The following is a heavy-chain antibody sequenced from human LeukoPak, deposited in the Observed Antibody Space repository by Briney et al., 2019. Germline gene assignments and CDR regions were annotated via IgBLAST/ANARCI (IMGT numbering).Heavy chain of an antibody. CDR3: ARGSRVAVGNFDY. D-gene: IGHD6-19*01. Sequence: GGSLRLSCAASGFTFSSYWMHWVRHAPGKGLVWVSRINSDGSSTNYADSVKGRFTISRDNAKNTLYLQMNSLRAEDTAVYYCARGSRVAVGNFDYWGQGTLVTVSS. CDR1: GFTFSSYW. V-gene: IGHV3-74*01. J-gene: IGHJ4*02. CDR2: INSDGSST.